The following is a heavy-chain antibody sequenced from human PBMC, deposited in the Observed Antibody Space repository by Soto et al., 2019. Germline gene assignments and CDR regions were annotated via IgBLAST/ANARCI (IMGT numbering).Heavy chain of an antibody. CDR3: AKDAIMVSSSFNYFDL. J-gene: IGHJ4*02. D-gene: IGHD6-13*01. CDR2: ISGSGGAT. V-gene: IGHV3-23*01. CDR1: GFIPSSYA. Sequence: RRLSCVVSGFIPSSYAMSWVRQAPGKGLEWVSGISGSGGATSYADSVKGRFTISRDNSKNTLYLQTNSLSAEDTAIYYCAKDAIMVSSSFNYFDLWGQGALVTVSS.